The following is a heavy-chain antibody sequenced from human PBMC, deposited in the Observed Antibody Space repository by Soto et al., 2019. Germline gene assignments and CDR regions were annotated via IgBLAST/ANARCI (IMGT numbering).Heavy chain of an antibody. CDR1: GFTFSSYA. D-gene: IGHD6-6*01. CDR2: ISYDGSNK. Sequence: GGSLRLSCAASGFTFSSYAMHWVRQAPGKGLEWVAVISYDGSNKYYADSVKGRFTISRDSSKNTLYLQFNRLRTEDTAVYYCATDSTSRDWFDTWGQGTLVTVSS. V-gene: IGHV3-30-3*01. J-gene: IGHJ5*02. CDR3: ATDSTSRDWFDT.